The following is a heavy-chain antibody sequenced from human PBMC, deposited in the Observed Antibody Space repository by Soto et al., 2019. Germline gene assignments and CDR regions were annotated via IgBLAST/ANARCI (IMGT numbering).Heavy chain of an antibody. V-gene: IGHV4-59*01. CDR2: IYYSGST. J-gene: IGHJ6*02. Sequence: QVQLQESGPGLVKPSETLSLTCAVSGGSISSYYWSWIRQPPGKGLEWIGYIYYSGSTNYNPALGNRVTISVGTSKTQFSLKLSSVTAADTAVYYCARGDGSGWPPDSYYGMDVWGQGTTVTVSS. D-gene: IGHD6-19*01. CDR1: GGSISSYY. CDR3: ARGDGSGWPPDSYYGMDV.